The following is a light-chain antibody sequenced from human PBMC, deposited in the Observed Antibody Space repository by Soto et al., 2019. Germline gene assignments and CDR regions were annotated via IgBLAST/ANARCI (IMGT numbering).Light chain of an antibody. CDR1: SSNSGAGYY. J-gene: IGLJ1*01. CDR3: QCYDSSLSRVSYV. CDR2: GHS. V-gene: IGLV1-40*01. Sequence: QSVLTQPPSVSGAPGQTVTISCTGSSSNSGAGYYVYWYQQLPGTAPKLLIYGHSNRPSGVPNRFSGSKSGSTASLAITGLQAEDEADYYWQCYDSSLSRVSYVFGTGTKVTVL.